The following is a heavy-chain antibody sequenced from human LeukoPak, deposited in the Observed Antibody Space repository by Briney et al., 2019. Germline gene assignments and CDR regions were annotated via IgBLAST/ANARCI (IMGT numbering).Heavy chain of an antibody. V-gene: IGHV3-23*01. CDR2: ISGSAITT. D-gene: IGHD3-10*01. CDR1: GFTFSNYA. J-gene: IGHJ4*02. CDR3: AKDQRFGDLDDY. Sequence: RPGGSLRLSCTTSGFTFSNYAMSWVRQAPGKGLEWVSSISGSAITTYYADSVKGRFAISRDNSKNTLYPQMTSLRAEDTPVYYCAKDQRFGDLDDYRGQGTLVTVSS.